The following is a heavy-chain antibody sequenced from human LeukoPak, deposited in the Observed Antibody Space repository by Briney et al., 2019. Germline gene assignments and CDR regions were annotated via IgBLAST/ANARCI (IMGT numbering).Heavy chain of an antibody. D-gene: IGHD5-24*01. J-gene: IGHJ4*02. V-gene: IGHV3-49*04. CDR2: IRSKAYGGTT. CDR1: GFTFGDYG. Sequence: GGSLRLSCTASGFTFGDYGMSWVRQAPGKGLRWLGFIRSKAYGGTTEYAASVKGRFTITRDDSKSIAYLQMNSLETEDTAVYYCTRGWLQFDYWGQGTRVTVSS. CDR3: TRGWLQFDY.